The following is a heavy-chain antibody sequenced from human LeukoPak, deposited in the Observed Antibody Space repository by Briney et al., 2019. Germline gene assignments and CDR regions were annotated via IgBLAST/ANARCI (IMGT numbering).Heavy chain of an antibody. J-gene: IGHJ4*02. D-gene: IGHD7-27*01. CDR1: GYTFTSFD. CDR2: MKSNNGHT. V-gene: IGHV1-8*01. Sequence: ASVRVSCKASGYTFTSFDFNWVRQATGQGLEWMGWMKSNNGHTGYAQKFQGRVTMTRDTSISTAYMELSSLTFEDTAVYYCARGPPNWGMVGYWGQGTLVTVSS. CDR3: ARGPPNWGMVGY.